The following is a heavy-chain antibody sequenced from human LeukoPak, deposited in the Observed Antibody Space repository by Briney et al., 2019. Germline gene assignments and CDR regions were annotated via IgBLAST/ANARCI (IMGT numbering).Heavy chain of an antibody. CDR3: AKGRDAD. J-gene: IGHJ4*02. D-gene: IGHD6-25*01. CDR2: ISGSGGST. Sequence: PGGSLSLSCAASGFTFSNYGMAWFRQAPGKGLEWVSTISGSGGSTYYADSVKGQFTISRDNSKNTLYVQMNSLRAEDTAVYYCAKGRDADWGQGTLVTVSS. CDR1: GFTFSNYG. V-gene: IGHV3-23*01.